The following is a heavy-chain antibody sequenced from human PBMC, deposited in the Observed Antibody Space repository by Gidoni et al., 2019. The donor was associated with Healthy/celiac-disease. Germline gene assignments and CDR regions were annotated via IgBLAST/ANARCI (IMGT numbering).Heavy chain of an antibody. CDR3: ASNYVDTAIGRYYGMDV. CDR2: IYYSGST. V-gene: IGHV4-31*03. J-gene: IGHJ6*02. CDR1: GGSISSGGYY. D-gene: IGHD5-18*01. Sequence: QVQLQESGPGLVKPSQPLSLTCTVSGGSISSGGYYWSWIRQHPGKGLEWIGYIYYSGSTYYNPSLKSRVTISVDTSKNQFSLKLSSVTAADTAVYYCASNYVDTAIGRYYGMDVWGQGTTVTVSS.